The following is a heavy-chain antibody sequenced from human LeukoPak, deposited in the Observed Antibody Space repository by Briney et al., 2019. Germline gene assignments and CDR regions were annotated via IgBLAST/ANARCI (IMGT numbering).Heavy chain of an antibody. CDR1: GYTFTRYH. CDR3: ARDSWNYSFDY. Sequence: ASVKVSCKASGYTFTRYHVHWVRQAPGQGLEWIGIITPSSGSTTYAQKFQGSVTMTRDTSTSTLYMELSSLRSEDTAVYYCARDSWNYSFDYWGQGTLVTVSS. J-gene: IGHJ4*02. D-gene: IGHD1-7*01. V-gene: IGHV1-46*01. CDR2: ITPSSGST.